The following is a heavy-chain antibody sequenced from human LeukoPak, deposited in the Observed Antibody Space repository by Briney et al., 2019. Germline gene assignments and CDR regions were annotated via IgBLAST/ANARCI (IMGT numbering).Heavy chain of an antibody. CDR3: AANSADYNTLGSSYKV. V-gene: IGHV4-39*01. Sequence: SETLSLTCIVSGGSISSSNYYWGWIRQSPGKGLEWIGSIYSRGSTYYNPSLKSRVIVSSDMSKNQFSLKLNSVTAADTAVFYCAANSADYNTLGSSYKVWGQGTLVTVSS. D-gene: IGHD3-10*01. CDR2: IYSRGST. J-gene: IGHJ4*02. CDR1: GGSISSSNYY.